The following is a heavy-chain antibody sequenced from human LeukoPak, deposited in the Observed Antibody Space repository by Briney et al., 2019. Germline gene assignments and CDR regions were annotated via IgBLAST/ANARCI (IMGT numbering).Heavy chain of an antibody. CDR2: INQDGREK. V-gene: IGHV3-7*01. D-gene: IGHD6-6*01. Sequence: WICKPPGKGLEWVANINQDGREKFYADSVNGRFTISRDNANNSMFLQMNRLRADELVVYYCGSLDSREDSSSRWCPLDIWGQGTMVTVSS. J-gene: IGHJ3*02. CDR3: GSLDSREDSSSRWCPLDI.